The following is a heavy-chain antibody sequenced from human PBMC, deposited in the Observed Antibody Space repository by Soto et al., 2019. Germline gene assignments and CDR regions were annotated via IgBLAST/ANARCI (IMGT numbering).Heavy chain of an antibody. CDR3: ARSMGIAAAGPYYYYYGMDV. Sequence: GASVKVSCKASGGTFSSYAISWVRQAPGQGLEWMGGIIPIFGTANYAQKFQGRVTITADESTSTAYMELSSLRSEDTAVYYCARSMGIAAAGPYYYYYGMDVWGQGTTVTVSS. CDR1: GGTFSSYA. V-gene: IGHV1-69*13. D-gene: IGHD6-13*01. J-gene: IGHJ6*02. CDR2: IIPIFGTA.